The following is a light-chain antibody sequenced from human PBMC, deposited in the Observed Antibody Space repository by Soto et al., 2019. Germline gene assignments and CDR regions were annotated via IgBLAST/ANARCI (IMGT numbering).Light chain of an antibody. V-gene: IGKV3-11*01. CDR1: QSVGTF. CDR3: QQCNNWPQWT. Sequence: EIVLTQSPATLSLSPGERATLSCRASQSVGTFLAWYQQKPGQAPRLLIYDASNRATGIPRRFSGSGSGTDFTLTISSLEAEDFAVYYCQQCNNWPQWTFGQGTKVEIK. CDR2: DAS. J-gene: IGKJ1*01.